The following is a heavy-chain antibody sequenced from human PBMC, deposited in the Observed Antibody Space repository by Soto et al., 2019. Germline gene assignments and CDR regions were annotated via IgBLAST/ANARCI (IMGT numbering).Heavy chain of an antibody. Sequence: PGGSLRLSCAASGFTFSTYGMHWVRQAPGKGLEWVALIWFDGSDKYYADSVKGRFTISRDNSKNTVHLQMNSLRAEDTAVYYCARLYCSSSSCYSVGAFDIRGQGTTVTVSS. CDR3: ARLYCSSSSCYSVGAFDI. J-gene: IGHJ3*02. CDR2: IWFDGSDK. CDR1: GFTFSTYG. V-gene: IGHV3-33*01. D-gene: IGHD2-2*01.